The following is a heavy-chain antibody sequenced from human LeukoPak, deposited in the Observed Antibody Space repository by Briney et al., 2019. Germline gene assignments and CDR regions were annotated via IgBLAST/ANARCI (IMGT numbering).Heavy chain of an antibody. CDR1: GGSISSGGYY. J-gene: IGHJ4*02. V-gene: IGHV4-31*03. D-gene: IGHD3-22*01. CDR2: IYYSGST. Sequence: SETLSLTCTVSGGSISSGGYYWSWIRQHPGKGLEWIGYIYYSGSTYYNPSLKSRVTISVDTSKDQFSLKLSSVTAADTAVYYCARAGLYYYDSSGYSHLPYYFDYWGQGTLVNVSS. CDR3: ARAGLYYYDSSGYSHLPYYFDY.